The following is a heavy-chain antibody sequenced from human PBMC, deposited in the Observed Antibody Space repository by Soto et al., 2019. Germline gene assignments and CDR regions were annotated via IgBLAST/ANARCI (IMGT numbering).Heavy chain of an antibody. Sequence: GGALRLSCAASGFTFSSYGMHWVRQAPGKGLEWVAVIWYDGSNKYYADSVKGRFTISRDNSKNTLYLQMNSLRAEDTAVYYCARDRWYDSSEFDPWGQGTLVTVSS. D-gene: IGHD3-22*01. CDR2: IWYDGSNK. CDR3: ARDRWYDSSEFDP. J-gene: IGHJ5*02. V-gene: IGHV3-33*01. CDR1: GFTFSSYG.